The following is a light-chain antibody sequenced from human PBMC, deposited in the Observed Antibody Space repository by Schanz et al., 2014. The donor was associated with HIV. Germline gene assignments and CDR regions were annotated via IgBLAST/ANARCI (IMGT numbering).Light chain of an antibody. Sequence: EIVLTQSPGTLSLSPGERATLSCRASQSVSSSYIVWYQHKPGQAPRLLIYGASSRATGIPDRFSGSGSGTDFTLSISRLEPEDFAVYYCQQYGTSPTFGQGTRLEIK. J-gene: IGKJ5*01. CDR1: QSVSSSY. CDR2: GAS. CDR3: QQYGTSPT. V-gene: IGKV3-20*01.